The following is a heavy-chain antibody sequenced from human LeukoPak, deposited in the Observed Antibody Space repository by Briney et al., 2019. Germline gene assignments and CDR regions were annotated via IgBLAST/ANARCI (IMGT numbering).Heavy chain of an antibody. CDR2: IYYSGST. CDR1: GGSISSYN. Sequence: SETLSLTCTVSGGSISSYNWSWIRQPPGKGVEWIGYIYYSGSTNYNTSLKSRVTISVDTSKNQFCLKLRSVTAADTAVYYCARVTGYVIEDNFDYWGQGTLVTVSS. CDR3: ARVTGYVIEDNFDY. J-gene: IGHJ4*02. D-gene: IGHD2-15*01. V-gene: IGHV4-59*01.